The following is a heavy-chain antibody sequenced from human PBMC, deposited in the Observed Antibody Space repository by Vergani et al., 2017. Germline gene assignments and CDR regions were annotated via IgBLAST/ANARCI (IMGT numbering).Heavy chain of an antibody. D-gene: IGHD3-9*01. CDR3: ARDVFDPRYYYYMDV. J-gene: IGHJ6*03. Sequence: QVQLVQSGAEVKKPGASVKVSCKASGYTFTSYGISWVRQAPGQGLEWMGWISAYNGNTNYAQKIQGRVTMTTDTSTSTAYMQLRSLRSDDTAVYYCARDVFDPRYYYYMDVWGKGTTVTVSS. V-gene: IGHV1-18*04. CDR1: GYTFTSYG. CDR2: ISAYNGNT.